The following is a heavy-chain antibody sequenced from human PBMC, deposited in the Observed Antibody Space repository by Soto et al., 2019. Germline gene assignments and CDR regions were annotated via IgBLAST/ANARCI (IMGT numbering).Heavy chain of an antibody. CDR2: IYPGDSDT. V-gene: IGHV5-51*01. CDR1: GYSFTSYW. J-gene: IGHJ3*02. Sequence: GESLKISCKGSGYSFTSYWIGWVRQMPGKGLEWMGIIYPGDSDTRYSPSFQGQVTISADKSISTAYLQWSSLKASDTAMYYCARRRDADSSGWYGDAFEIWGQGTMVPVSS. D-gene: IGHD6-19*01. CDR3: ARRRDADSSGWYGDAFEI.